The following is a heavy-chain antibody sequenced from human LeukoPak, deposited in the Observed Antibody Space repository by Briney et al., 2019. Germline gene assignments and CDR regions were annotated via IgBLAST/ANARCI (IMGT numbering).Heavy chain of an antibody. CDR1: GGTFSSYA. CDR2: MIANSGHT. V-gene: IGHV1-8*02. J-gene: IGHJ4*02. Sequence: VASVKVSCKASGGTFSSYAISWVRQAPGQGLEWMGWMIANSGHTDYAQKFQGRVTMTRNISTSTAYMELSGLRSEDTAVYYCARGRPAQYWGQGTLVTVSS. D-gene: IGHD2/OR15-2a*01. CDR3: ARGRPAQY.